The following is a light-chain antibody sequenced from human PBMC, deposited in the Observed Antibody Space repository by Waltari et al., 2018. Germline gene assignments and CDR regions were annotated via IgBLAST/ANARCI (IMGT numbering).Light chain of an antibody. V-gene: IGKV3-20*01. CDR2: GAS. CDR3: QKYERLPAT. CDR1: QSVGRF. Sequence: IGVTQFPGTLVLSPGGRSTLSCRASQSVGRFLVWYQQKPGQAPRLLIYGASTRATGVPDRFSGSGSGTDFSLTISRLEPEDFAVYYCQKYERLPATFGQGTRVEIK. J-gene: IGKJ1*01.